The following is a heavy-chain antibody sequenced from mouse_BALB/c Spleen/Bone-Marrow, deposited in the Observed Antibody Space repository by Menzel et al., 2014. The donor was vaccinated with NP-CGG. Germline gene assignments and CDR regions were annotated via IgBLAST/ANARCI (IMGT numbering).Heavy chain of an antibody. CDR3: ARKDYFGYAAMDY. CDR1: GFTFSSFG. D-gene: IGHD1-2*01. J-gene: IGHJ4*01. Sequence: EVKLMESGGGLVQPGGSRKLSCAASGFTFSSFGMHWVRQAPEKGLEWVAYISGGSSIIYYADTVKGRFTISRDNPNNTLFLQMTSLRSEDTAIYYCARKDYFGYAAMDYWGQGTSVTVSS. CDR2: ISGGSSII. V-gene: IGHV5-17*02.